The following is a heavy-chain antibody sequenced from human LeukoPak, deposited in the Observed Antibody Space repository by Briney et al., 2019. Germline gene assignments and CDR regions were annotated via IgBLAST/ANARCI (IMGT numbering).Heavy chain of an antibody. CDR1: GFTFSSYA. CDR3: ARDLYHSNFDY. D-gene: IGHD1-14*01. J-gene: IGHJ4*02. CDR2: TSYDGSNK. V-gene: IGHV3-30*01. Sequence: TGGSLRLSCAASGFTFSSYAMHWVRQAPGKGLEWVAVTSYDGSNKYYADSVKGRFTISRDNSKNTLYLQMNSLRAEDTAVYYCARDLYHSNFDYWGQGTLVTVSS.